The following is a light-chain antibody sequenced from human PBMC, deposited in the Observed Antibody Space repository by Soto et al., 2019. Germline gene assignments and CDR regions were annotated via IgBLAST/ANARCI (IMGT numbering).Light chain of an antibody. CDR1: QSVSSN. CDR3: QQYSDWTLT. CDR2: GAF. J-gene: IGKJ1*01. Sequence: EIVMTQSPVTLSVSPGERATLSCRASQSVSSNLAWYQQKPGQAPTLLIYGAFTRATGIPSRFGGTGSGTQFTLTIYSLQSEDFALYYCQQYSDWTLTFGQGTRWIS. V-gene: IGKV3-15*01.